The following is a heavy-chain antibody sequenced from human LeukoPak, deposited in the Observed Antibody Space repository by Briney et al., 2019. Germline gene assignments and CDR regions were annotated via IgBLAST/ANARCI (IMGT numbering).Heavy chain of an antibody. CDR3: ARTHPVQLERGPVDY. CDR1: GFTFSSYT. CDR2: ITYDGSNK. V-gene: IGHV3-30-3*01. Sequence: PGGALGLSCAASGFTFSSYTLHWVRQAPGKGLEWVAVITYDGSNKYYADSVKGRFTISRDNSKNTLYLQMNSLRAEDTAVYYCARTHPVQLERGPVDYWGQGTLVTVSS. D-gene: IGHD1-1*01. J-gene: IGHJ4*02.